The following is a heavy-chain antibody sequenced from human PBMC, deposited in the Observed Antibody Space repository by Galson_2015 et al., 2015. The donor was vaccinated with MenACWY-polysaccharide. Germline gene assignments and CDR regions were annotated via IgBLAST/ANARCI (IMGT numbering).Heavy chain of an antibody. CDR2: MNPNSGST. D-gene: IGHD3-22*01. CDR1: GYSFSSYD. CDR3: ARGGKYYYDSSGYLNWFDP. V-gene: IGHV1-8*01. Sequence: SVKVSCKASGYSFSSYDINWVRQTPGQGLEWMGWMNPNSGSTGYAQKFQGRVTMTRNTSISIAYMELSSLRSEDTAVYYCARGGKYYYDSSGYLNWFDPWGQGTLVTVSS. J-gene: IGHJ5*02.